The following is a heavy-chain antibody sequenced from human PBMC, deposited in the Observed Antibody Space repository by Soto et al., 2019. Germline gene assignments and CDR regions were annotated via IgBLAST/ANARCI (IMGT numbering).Heavy chain of an antibody. CDR2: IIPIFGTA. CDR3: ARGDRPPDNWFDP. V-gene: IGHV1-69*13. CDR1: GGTFRSYA. J-gene: IGHJ5*02. Sequence: ASVKVSFKASGGTFRSYAISWVRQAPGQGLEWMGGIIPIFGTANYAQKFQGRVTITADESTSTAYMELSSLRSEDTAVYYCARGDRPPDNWFDPWGQGTLVTVSS. D-gene: IGHD3-16*01.